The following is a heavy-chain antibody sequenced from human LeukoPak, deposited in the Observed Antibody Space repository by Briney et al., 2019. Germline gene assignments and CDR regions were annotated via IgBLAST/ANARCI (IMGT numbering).Heavy chain of an antibody. CDR1: GFTFSSSA. Sequence: GGSLRLSCAASGFTFSSSAMSCVRQAPGKGLEWVSSISGSGGSLYYADSVKGRFTISRDNSKNTLYLQMNSLRAEDTAIYYCATYRQVLLPFESWGQGTLVTVSS. CDR3: ATYRQVLLPFES. CDR2: ISGSGGSL. V-gene: IGHV3-23*01. D-gene: IGHD2-8*02. J-gene: IGHJ4*02.